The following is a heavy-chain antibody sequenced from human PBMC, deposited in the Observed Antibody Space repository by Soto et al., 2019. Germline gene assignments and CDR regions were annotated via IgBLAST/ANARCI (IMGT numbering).Heavy chain of an antibody. Sequence: EVQLVESGGGLAQPGESLRLSCAASGFTFGRSWMTWVRQAPGKGLEWVANIKPDGSEKDYVDSVKGRFTISRDNAQNSLYLQLNSLRVEDTAVYYCARDSGRGWAFDIWGQGTMVTVSS. CDR1: GFTFGRSW. CDR2: IKPDGSEK. D-gene: IGHD2-15*01. V-gene: IGHV3-7*04. CDR3: ARDSGRGWAFDI. J-gene: IGHJ3*02.